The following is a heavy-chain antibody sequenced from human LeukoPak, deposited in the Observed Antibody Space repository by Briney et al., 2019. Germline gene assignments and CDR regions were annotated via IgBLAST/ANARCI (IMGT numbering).Heavy chain of an antibody. J-gene: IGHJ4*02. CDR3: AKDYGGISGTSYYFDY. D-gene: IGHD4-23*01. V-gene: IGHV3-30*04. CDR2: IPYDGSNK. CDR1: GFTFSSYA. Sequence: GGSLRLSCAASGFTFSSYAMHWVRQAPGKGLEWVAVIPYDGSNKYYADSVKGRFTISRDNSKNTLYLQMNSLRAEDTAVYYCAKDYGGISGTSYYFDYWGQGTLVTVSS.